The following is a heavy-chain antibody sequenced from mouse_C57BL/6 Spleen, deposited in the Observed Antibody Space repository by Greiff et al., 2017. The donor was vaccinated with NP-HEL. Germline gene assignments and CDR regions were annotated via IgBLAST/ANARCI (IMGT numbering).Heavy chain of an antibody. V-gene: IGHV1-22*01. J-gene: IGHJ3*01. CDR3: ARRGLRGLFAY. Sequence: EVQLQQSGPELVKPGASVKLSCKASGYTFTDYNMPWVKQSHGKSLEWIGYINPNNGGTSYNQKFKGKATLTVNKSSSTAYMELRSLTSEDSAVYYCARRGLRGLFAYWGQGTLVTVSA. CDR2: INPNNGGT. D-gene: IGHD3-3*01. CDR1: GYTFTDYN.